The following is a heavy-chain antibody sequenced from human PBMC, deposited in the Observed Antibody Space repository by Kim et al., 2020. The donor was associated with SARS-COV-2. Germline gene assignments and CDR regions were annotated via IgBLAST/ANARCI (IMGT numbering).Heavy chain of an antibody. J-gene: IGHJ6*02. CDR3: ARGVRYSSGWPSIVPYYGMDV. CDR1: GGSFSGYY. CDR2: INHSGST. D-gene: IGHD6-19*01. V-gene: IGHV4-34*01. Sequence: SETLSLTCAVYGGSFSGYYWSWIRQPPGKGLEWIGEINHSGSTNYNPSLKSRVTISVDTSKNQFSLKLSSVTAADTAEYYCARGVRYSSGWPSIVPYYGMDVWGQGTTVTVSS.